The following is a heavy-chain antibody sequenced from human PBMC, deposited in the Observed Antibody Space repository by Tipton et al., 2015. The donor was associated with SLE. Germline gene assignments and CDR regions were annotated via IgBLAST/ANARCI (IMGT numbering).Heavy chain of an antibody. CDR2: IYGGGST. V-gene: IGHV3-23*03. Sequence: SLRLSCAASGFTFSGYAMSWVRQAPGEGLEWVSLIYGGGSTHYADSVKGRFTISRDNSKSTLYLQMNSLRPEDTALYYCARYVAAFDMWGQGTMVTVSS. J-gene: IGHJ3*02. CDR3: ARYVAAFDM. CDR1: GFTFSGYA. D-gene: IGHD3-16*01.